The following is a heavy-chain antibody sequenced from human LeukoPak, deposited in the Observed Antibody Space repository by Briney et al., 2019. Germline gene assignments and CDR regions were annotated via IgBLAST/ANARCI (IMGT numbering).Heavy chain of an antibody. J-gene: IGHJ6*02. Sequence: PSETLSLTCTVSGGSISSYYWSWIRQPPGKGLEWIGYIYYSGSTNYNPSLKSRVTISVDTSKNQFSLKLSSVTAADTAVYYCARVPLPGDSSGHYPLRNYYYYYGMDVWGQGTTVTVSS. V-gene: IGHV4-59*01. CDR2: IYYSGST. CDR1: GGSISSYY. D-gene: IGHD3-22*01. CDR3: ARVPLPGDSSGHYPLRNYYYYYGMDV.